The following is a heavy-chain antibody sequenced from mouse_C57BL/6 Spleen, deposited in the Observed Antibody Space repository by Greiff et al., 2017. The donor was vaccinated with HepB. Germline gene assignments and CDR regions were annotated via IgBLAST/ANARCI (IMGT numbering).Heavy chain of an antibody. V-gene: IGHV1-80*01. CDR1: GYAFSSYW. D-gene: IGHD3-2*02. Sequence: QVQLKQSGAELVKPGASVKISCKASGYAFSSYWMNWVKQRPGKGLEWIGQIYPGDGDTNYNGKCKGKGTLTADKSSSTAYMQLSSLTSEDAAVYFCARRSAQAPYFDYWGQGTTLTVSS. CDR3: ARRSAQAPYFDY. J-gene: IGHJ2*01. CDR2: IYPGDGDT.